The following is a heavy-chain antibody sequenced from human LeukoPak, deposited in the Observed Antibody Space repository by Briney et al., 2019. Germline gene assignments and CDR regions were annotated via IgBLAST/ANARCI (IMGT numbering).Heavy chain of an antibody. J-gene: IGHJ4*02. CDR2: INHSGST. CDR3: ARGPRS. CDR1: GGSISSGSYY. Sequence: SETLSLTCTVSGGSISSGSYYWSWIRQPAGKGLEWIGEINHSGSTNYNPSLKSRVTISVDTSKNQFSLKLSSVTAADTAMYYCARGPRSWGQGTLVTVSS. V-gene: IGHV4-61*10.